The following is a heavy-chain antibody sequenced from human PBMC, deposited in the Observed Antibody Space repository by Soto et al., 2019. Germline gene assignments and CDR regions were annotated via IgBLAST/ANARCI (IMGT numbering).Heavy chain of an antibody. D-gene: IGHD1-26*01. V-gene: IGHV3-13*01. CDR3: ARGEGATIENWFDP. Sequence: PGGSLRLSCAASGFTFSSYDMHWVRQATGKGLEWVSAIGTAGDTYYPGSVKGRFTISRENAKNSLYLQMSSLRAGDTAVYYCARGEGATIENWFDPWGQGTLVTVSS. CDR1: GFTFSSYD. J-gene: IGHJ5*02. CDR2: IGTAGDT.